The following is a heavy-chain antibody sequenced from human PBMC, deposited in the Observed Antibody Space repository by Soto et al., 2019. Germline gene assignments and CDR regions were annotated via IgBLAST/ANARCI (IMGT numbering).Heavy chain of an antibody. Sequence: ASVKVSCKASGYTFTSYYMHWVRQAPGQGLEWMGIINPKNGNTNYAQKLQGRVTMTTDTSTSTAYMELRSLRSDDTAVYYCARDRGYSGYGFDYWGQGTLVTVSX. J-gene: IGHJ4*02. D-gene: IGHD5-12*01. CDR2: INPKNGNT. CDR1: GYTFTSYY. V-gene: IGHV1-18*04. CDR3: ARDRGYSGYGFDY.